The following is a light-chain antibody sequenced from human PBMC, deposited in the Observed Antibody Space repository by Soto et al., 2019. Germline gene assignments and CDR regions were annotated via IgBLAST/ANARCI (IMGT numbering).Light chain of an antibody. J-gene: IGKJ5*01. Sequence: EIVLTQSPGTLSLSPGERATLSCRASQSLTSSYLAWYQQKPGQAPRLLTYGASSRATGIPDRFSGSGSGTDFTLTISRLEPEDFALYYCQQYGSSPITFGQGTRLEIK. CDR1: QSLTSSY. V-gene: IGKV3-20*01. CDR3: QQYGSSPIT. CDR2: GAS.